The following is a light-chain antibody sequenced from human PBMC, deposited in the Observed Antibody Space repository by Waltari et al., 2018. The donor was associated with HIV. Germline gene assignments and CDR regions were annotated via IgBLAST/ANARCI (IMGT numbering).Light chain of an antibody. CDR1: QSISTY. J-gene: IGKJ1*01. CDR3: QQSYSTLWT. Sequence: DIQMTQSPSSLSASVGDRVPISCRASQSISTYLNWYQQKPGRAPKLLIYNGNILQGGVPSRFSGSGSVKDFTLSISSLQPEDFGTYYCQQSYSTLWTFGPGTKV. V-gene: IGKV1-39*01. CDR2: NGN.